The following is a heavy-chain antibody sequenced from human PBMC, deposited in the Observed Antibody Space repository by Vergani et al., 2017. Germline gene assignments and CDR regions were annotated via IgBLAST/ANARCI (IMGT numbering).Heavy chain of an antibody. CDR1: GGSISSGGYY. CDR3: ARDIAARGYWYFDL. CDR2: IYYSGST. Sequence: QVQLQESGPGLVKPSQTLSLTCTVSGGSISSGGYYWSWIRQHPGKGLEWIGYIYYSGSTYYNPSLKSRFTISVDTSKNQFPLKLSSVTAADTAVYYCARDIAARGYWYFDLWGRGTLVTVSS. D-gene: IGHD6-6*01. J-gene: IGHJ2*01. V-gene: IGHV4-31*03.